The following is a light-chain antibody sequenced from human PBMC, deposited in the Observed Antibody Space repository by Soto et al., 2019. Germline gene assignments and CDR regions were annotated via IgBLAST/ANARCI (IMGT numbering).Light chain of an antibody. CDR1: ESISFY. J-gene: IGKJ1*01. CDR3: QQNYST. CDR2: AAS. Sequence: DILLTQAPSSLSASVGDRVTITCRASESISFYLNWYQQKPGKPPKLLIYAASNLFSGVPSRFSASGHRTDFALTIRSLQREDFATYYCQQNYSTFGQGTKVEMK. V-gene: IGKV1-39*01.